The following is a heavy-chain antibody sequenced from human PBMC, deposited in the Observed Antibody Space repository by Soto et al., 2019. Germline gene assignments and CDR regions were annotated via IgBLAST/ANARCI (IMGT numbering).Heavy chain of an antibody. D-gene: IGHD6-13*01. Sequence: GASVKVSCKASGYTFTSYYMHWVRQAPGQGLEWMGWMNPNSGNTGYAQKFQGRVTMTRNTSISTAYMELSRLRSEDTAVYYCARVGTGAAWYQWFGPWGQGTLVTVSS. V-gene: IGHV1-8*02. CDR1: GYTFTSYY. J-gene: IGHJ5*02. CDR3: ARVGTGAAWYQWFGP. CDR2: MNPNSGNT.